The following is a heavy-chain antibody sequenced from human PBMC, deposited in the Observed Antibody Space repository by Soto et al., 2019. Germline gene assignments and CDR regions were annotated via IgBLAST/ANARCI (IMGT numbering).Heavy chain of an antibody. CDR2: ISESGGST. CDR3: ANLVPTGS. D-gene: IGHD5-12*01. Sequence: EVQLLESGGGLVQPGGSLRLSCAASGFPFDDYGMTWVRQAPGKGLEWVSTISESGGSTYYADSVKGRFTISRDNSKNTLYVPMNSLTHEDTSLYYCANLVPTGSWGRGTLVTVSS. J-gene: IGHJ5*02. CDR1: GFPFDDYG. V-gene: IGHV3-23*01.